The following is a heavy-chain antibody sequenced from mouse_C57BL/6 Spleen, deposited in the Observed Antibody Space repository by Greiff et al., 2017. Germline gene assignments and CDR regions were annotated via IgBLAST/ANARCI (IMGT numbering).Heavy chain of an antibody. Sequence: QVQLQQPGAELVKPGASVKLSCKASGYTFTSYWMHWVKQRPGQGLEWIGMIHPNSGSTNYNEKFKSKATLTVDKSSSTAYMQLSSLTSEDSAVYSCANPPSDYAWFAYWGQGTLVTVSA. CDR2: IHPNSGST. D-gene: IGHD2-4*01. J-gene: IGHJ3*01. V-gene: IGHV1-64*01. CDR3: ANPPSDYAWFAY. CDR1: GYTFTSYW.